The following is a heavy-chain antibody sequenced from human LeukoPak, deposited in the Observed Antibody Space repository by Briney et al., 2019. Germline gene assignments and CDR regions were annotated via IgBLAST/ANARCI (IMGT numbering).Heavy chain of an antibody. CDR2: ISDSGANT. V-gene: IGHV3-23*01. Sequence: GSLRLSYAASGFTFSTYAMSWVRQAPGKGLEWVSTISDSGANTYYADSVRGRFTISRDNSKNTLYLQKNSLRADDTAIYYCAKSMTLQWRGFFDLWGRGTHVTVSS. CDR1: GFTFSTYA. CDR3: AKSMTLQWRGFFDL. D-gene: IGHD6-19*01. J-gene: IGHJ2*01.